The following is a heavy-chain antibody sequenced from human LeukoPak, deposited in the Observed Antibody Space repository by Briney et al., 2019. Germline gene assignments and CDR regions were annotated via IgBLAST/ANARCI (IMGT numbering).Heavy chain of an antibody. J-gene: IGHJ5*02. CDR1: AFTVSGNY. D-gene: IGHD4-11*01. Sequence: QPGGCLRLSCAAAAFTVSGNYIGSVRQAPGKGLGWVSIIKSGVRTYNADSVKGRFTISRDYSKHTLYLQMNGLRAEDTAVYYCARDGGGLQSVSWGQGTLVTVSS. CDR2: IKSGVRT. V-gene: IGHV3-66*01. CDR3: ARDGGGLQSVS.